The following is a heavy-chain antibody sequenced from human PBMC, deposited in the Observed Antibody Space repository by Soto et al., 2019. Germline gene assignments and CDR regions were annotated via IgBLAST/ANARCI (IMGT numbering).Heavy chain of an antibody. V-gene: IGHV2-5*02. Sequence: GSGPTLVNPTQTLTLTCTFSGFSLSTSGVGVGWIRQPPGKALEWLALIYWDDDKRYSPSLKSRLTITKDTSKNQVVLTMTNMDPVDTATYYCAHRLWFGSGYETWYYFDYWGQGTLVTVSS. CDR1: GFSLSTSGVG. CDR2: IYWDDDK. J-gene: IGHJ4*02. CDR3: AHRLWFGSGYETWYYFDY. D-gene: IGHD5-12*01.